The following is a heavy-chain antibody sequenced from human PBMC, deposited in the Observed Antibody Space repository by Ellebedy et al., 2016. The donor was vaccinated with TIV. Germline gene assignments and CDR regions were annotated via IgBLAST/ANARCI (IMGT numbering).Heavy chain of an antibody. D-gene: IGHD3-10*01. CDR3: ASLPDYRVGFVDAPMVWGH. V-gene: IGHV4-4*02. CDR2: IYHTGST. CDR1: GDSISRSNW. J-gene: IGHJ4*02. Sequence: GSLRLSCAVPGDSISRSNWWSWVRQPPGKGLEWIGEIYHTGSTNYNPSLKSRVTISVDKSKNQFSLKLTSVTAADTAIYYCASLPDYRVGFVDAPMVWGHWGQGTLVTVSS.